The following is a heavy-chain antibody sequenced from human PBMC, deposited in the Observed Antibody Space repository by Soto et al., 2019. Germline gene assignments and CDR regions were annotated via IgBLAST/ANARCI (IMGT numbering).Heavy chain of an antibody. Sequence: GGSLRLSCAASGFTFSDYYMSWIRQAPGKGLEWVSYISSSSSYTNYADSVKGRFTISRDNAKNSLYLQMNSLRAEDTAVYYCARDPVGELWDNNHSDYSVPGTVVSVSS. CDR1: GFTFSDYY. D-gene: IGHD3-16*01. V-gene: IGHV3-11*06. J-gene: IGHJ4*02. CDR3: ARDPVGELWDNNHSDY. CDR2: ISSSSSYT.